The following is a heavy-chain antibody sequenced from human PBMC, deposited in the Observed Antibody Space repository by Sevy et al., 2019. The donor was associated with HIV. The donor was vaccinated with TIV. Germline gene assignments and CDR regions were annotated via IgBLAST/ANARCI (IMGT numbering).Heavy chain of an antibody. CDR2: IKSKGGGETK. CDR3: ARDAGYSVNWYPRFDP. J-gene: IGHJ5*02. Sequence: GGSLRLSCAASGFTFIDAWMNWVRQAPGKGLEWVGRIKSKGGGETKDYAAPVKGRFTFSRDDSKSSLYLQMNTLRAEDTAVYYCARDAGYSVNWYPRFDPWGQGTLVTVSS. CDR1: GFTFIDAW. D-gene: IGHD6-13*01. V-gene: IGHV3-15*07.